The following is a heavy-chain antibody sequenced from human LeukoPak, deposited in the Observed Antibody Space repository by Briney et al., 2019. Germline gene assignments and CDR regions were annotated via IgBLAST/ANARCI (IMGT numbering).Heavy chain of an antibody. J-gene: IGHJ4*02. CDR2: ISSSSSYI. Sequence: GGSLRLSCAASGFTFSSYSMNWVRQAPGKGLEWVSSISSSSSYIYYADSVKGRFTISRDNAKNSLYLQMNSLRAEDTAVYYCARAASGDYVWGSYLYYFDYWGQGTLVTVSS. V-gene: IGHV3-21*01. CDR3: ARAASGDYVWGSYLYYFDY. CDR1: GFTFSSYS. D-gene: IGHD3-16*02.